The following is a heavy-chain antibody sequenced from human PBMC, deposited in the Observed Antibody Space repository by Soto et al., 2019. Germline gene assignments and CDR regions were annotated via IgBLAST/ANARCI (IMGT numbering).Heavy chain of an antibody. CDR3: ARDPAVVGTVYCMDF. D-gene: IGHD6-19*01. CDR1: GFTFISYS. J-gene: IGHJ6*02. CDR2: IIPSFGRT. V-gene: IGHV1-46*01. Sequence: ASVTVSCKASGFTFISYSIHWVRQAPGKGLEWMGIIIPSFGRTNYAQKFQGRVTMTRDASTSTVYMELSSLRSEDTAVYYCARDPAVVGTVYCMDFWGQGTAITVSS.